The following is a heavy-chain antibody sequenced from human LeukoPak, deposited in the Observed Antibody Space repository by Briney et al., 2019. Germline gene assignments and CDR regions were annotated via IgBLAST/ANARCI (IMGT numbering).Heavy chain of an antibody. CDR1: GFTVSSNY. V-gene: IGHV3-66*01. D-gene: IGHD6-13*01. CDR2: IYSGGST. CDR3: ARGIAAAGMALDY. Sequence: GGSLRLSCAASGFTVSSNYMSWVRQAPGKGLEWVSVIYSGGSTYYADSVKGRFTISRDNSKNTLYLQMNSLRAEDTAAYYCARGIAAAGMALDYWGQGTLVTVSS. J-gene: IGHJ4*02.